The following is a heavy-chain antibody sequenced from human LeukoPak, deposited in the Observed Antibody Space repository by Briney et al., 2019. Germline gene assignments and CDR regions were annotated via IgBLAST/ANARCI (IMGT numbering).Heavy chain of an antibody. CDR3: ARDSLAYCGGDCYLDAFDI. D-gene: IGHD2-21*02. Sequence: ASVKVSCKASGGTFSSYAISWVRQAPGQGLEWMGGIIPIFGTANYAQKFQGRVTITADKSTSTAYMELSRLRSDDTAVYYCARDSLAYCGGDCYLDAFDIWGQGTMVTVSS. CDR1: GGTFSSYA. CDR2: IIPIFGTA. J-gene: IGHJ3*02. V-gene: IGHV1-69*06.